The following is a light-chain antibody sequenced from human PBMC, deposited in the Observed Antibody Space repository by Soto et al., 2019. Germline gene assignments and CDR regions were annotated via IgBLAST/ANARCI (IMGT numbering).Light chain of an antibody. Sequence: IQLTQSPSSLSASIGDRVTIACRASQGIISYLVWYQQKPGKAPKLLIHAASSLQSGVPSRFSGSGSGTDFTLTISNLQPEDFAAYYCQQVKSYPFTFGGGTKVDIK. CDR1: QGIISY. V-gene: IGKV1-9*01. CDR2: AAS. CDR3: QQVKSYPFT. J-gene: IGKJ4*01.